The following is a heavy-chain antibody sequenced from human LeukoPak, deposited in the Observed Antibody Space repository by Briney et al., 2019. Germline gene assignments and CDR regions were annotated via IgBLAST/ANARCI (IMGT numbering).Heavy chain of an antibody. Sequence: SETLSLTCAVYGGSFRGYYWSWLRQPPGKGLEGIGYIYYSGSTNYNPSLKSRVTISVDTSKNQFSLKLSSVTAADTAVYYCARDLGFEGYYYHYMDVWGKGTTVTISS. CDR2: IYYSGST. J-gene: IGHJ6*03. CDR3: ARDLGFEGYYYHYMDV. D-gene: IGHD3-10*01. V-gene: IGHV4-59*01. CDR1: GGSFRGYY.